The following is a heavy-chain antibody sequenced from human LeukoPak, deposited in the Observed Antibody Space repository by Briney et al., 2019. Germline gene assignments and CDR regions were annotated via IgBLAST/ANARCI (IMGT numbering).Heavy chain of an antibody. CDR2: INHSGST. D-gene: IGHD3-22*01. V-gene: IGHV4-34*01. J-gene: IGHJ4*02. CDR3: ARVGPYYYDSSGPATDY. Sequence: SETLSLTCAVYGGSFSGYYWSWIRQPPGKGLEWIGEINHSGSTNYNPSLKSRVPISVDTSKNQFSLKLSSVTAADTAVYYCARVGPYYYDSSGPATDYWGQGTLVTVSS. CDR1: GGSFSGYY.